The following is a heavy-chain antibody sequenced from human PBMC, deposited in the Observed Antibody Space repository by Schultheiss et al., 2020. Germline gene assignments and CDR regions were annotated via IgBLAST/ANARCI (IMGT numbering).Heavy chain of an antibody. CDR3: AKDVSRDRGYGMDV. D-gene: IGHD3-10*01. Sequence: GGSLRLSCAASGFTVSSNYMSWVRQAPGKGLEWVSAISGSGTTTYYADSVKGRFTISRDNSKNTLYLQMNSLRAEDTALYYCAKDVSRDRGYGMDVWGQGTTVTVSS. V-gene: IGHV3-23*01. J-gene: IGHJ6*02. CDR1: GFTVSSNY. CDR2: ISGSGTTT.